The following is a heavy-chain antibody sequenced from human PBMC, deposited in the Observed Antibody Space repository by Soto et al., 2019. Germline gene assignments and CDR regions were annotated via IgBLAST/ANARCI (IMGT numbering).Heavy chain of an antibody. D-gene: IGHD3-22*01. CDR3: AKDAHYYDSSGYEDAFAI. J-gene: IGHJ3*02. CDR2: ISYDGSNK. V-gene: IGHV3-30*18. Sequence: LRLSCAASGFTFSSYGMHWVRQAPGKGLEWVAVISYDGSNKYYADSVKGRFTISRDNSKNTLYLQMNSLRAEDTAVYYCAKDAHYYDSSGYEDAFAIWGQGTMVTVSS. CDR1: GFTFSSYG.